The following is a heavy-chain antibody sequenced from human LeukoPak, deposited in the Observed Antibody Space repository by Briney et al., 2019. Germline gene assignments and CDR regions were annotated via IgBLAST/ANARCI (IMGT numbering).Heavy chain of an antibody. CDR2: IRSKANSYAT. J-gene: IGHJ3*02. CDR3: TRRGYGDYVDAFDI. D-gene: IGHD4-17*01. V-gene: IGHV3-73*01. Sequence: GGSLKLSCAASGFTFSGSAMHWVRQASGKGLEWVGRIRSKANSYATAYAASVKGRFTISRDDSKNTAYLQMNSLKTEDTAVYYCTRRGYGDYVDAFDIWGQGTMVTVSS. CDR1: GFTFSGSA.